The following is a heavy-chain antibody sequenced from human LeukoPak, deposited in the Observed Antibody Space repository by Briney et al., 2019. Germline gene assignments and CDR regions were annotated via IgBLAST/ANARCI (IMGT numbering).Heavy chain of an antibody. CDR1: GFTFSSYW. Sequence: PGGSLRLSCAASGFTFSSYWMHWVRQAPGKGLEWVSYISSSGSTIYYADSVKGRFTISRDNAKNSLYLQMNSLRAEDTAVYYCARSIAVAGSPSDYWGQGTLVTVSS. CDR3: ARSIAVAGSPSDY. D-gene: IGHD6-19*01. J-gene: IGHJ4*02. CDR2: ISSSGSTI. V-gene: IGHV3-48*04.